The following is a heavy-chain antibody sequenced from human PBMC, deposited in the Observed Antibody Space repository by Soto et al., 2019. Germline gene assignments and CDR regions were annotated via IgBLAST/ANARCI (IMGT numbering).Heavy chain of an antibody. Sequence: QVQLVQSGAEVKTPGSSVKVSCKASGGTLSDYAISWVRQAPGQGLEWRGGIMPTVDSANYAQNFQWRLTISADESTSTATLELSSLRSDDTAVYYCAVAAVREIMAQESSGMAVWGQGTTVSVSS. D-gene: IGHD3-10*01. CDR1: GGTLSDYA. CDR3: AVAAVREIMAQESSGMAV. CDR2: IMPTVDSA. J-gene: IGHJ6*02. V-gene: IGHV1-69*01.